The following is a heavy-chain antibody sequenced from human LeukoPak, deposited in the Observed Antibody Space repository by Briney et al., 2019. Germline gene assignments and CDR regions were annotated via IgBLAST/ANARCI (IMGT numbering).Heavy chain of an antibody. Sequence: PGGSLRLSCAASGFTFSSYGMHWVRQAPGKGLEWVAVITYDGYYKYYADSVKGRFTISRDDSKKTVYLQMNSLRAEDTAVYYCAKDLISMVRGSAMDVWGQGTTVTVSS. D-gene: IGHD3-10*01. V-gene: IGHV3-30*18. CDR1: GFTFSSYG. CDR2: ITYDGYYK. CDR3: AKDLISMVRGSAMDV. J-gene: IGHJ6*02.